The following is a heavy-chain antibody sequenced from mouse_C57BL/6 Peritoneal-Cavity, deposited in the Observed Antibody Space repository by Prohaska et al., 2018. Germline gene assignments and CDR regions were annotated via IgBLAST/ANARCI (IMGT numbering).Heavy chain of an antibody. Sequence: QFQFLQSDAELVKPGASVKISCKVSGSSFTDHSIPCLKQRPEQGMEWIVYIYPRDGSTHDSEKFKDKATLTADKSSSTAYMQLNSLTSEDSAVYFCARSYWYTMDYWGQGTSVTVPS. D-gene: IGHD4-1*01. CDR3: ARSYWYTMDY. CDR2: IYPRDGST. CDR1: GSSFTDHS. V-gene: IGHV1-78*01. J-gene: IGHJ4*01.